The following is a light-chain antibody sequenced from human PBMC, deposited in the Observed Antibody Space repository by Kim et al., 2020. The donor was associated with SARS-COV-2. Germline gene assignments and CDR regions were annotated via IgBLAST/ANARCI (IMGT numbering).Light chain of an antibody. J-gene: IGKJ2*01. CDR2: GAS. V-gene: IGKV3-15*01. CDR1: QSVSSN. Sequence: EIVMTQSPATLSVSPGERATLSCRASQSVSSNLAWYQQKPVQAPRLLIYGASTRATGIPARFSGSGSGTEFTLTISSLQSEDFAVYYCQQYNNWPRAFGQGTKLEI. CDR3: QQYNNWPRA.